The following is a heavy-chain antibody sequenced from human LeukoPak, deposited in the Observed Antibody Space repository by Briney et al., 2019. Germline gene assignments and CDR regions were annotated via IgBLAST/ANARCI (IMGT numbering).Heavy chain of an antibody. CDR2: IYYSGST. J-gene: IGHJ4*02. Sequence: SETLSLTCTVSGGSISSYYWSWIRQPPGKGLEWIGYIYYSGSTNYNPSLKSRVTISVDTSKNQFSLKLRSVTAVDTAMYYCARGTLYRGWSYYLDFWGQGSQVTVSS. V-gene: IGHV4-59*12. D-gene: IGHD6-19*01. CDR3: ARGTLYRGWSYYLDF. CDR1: GGSISSYY.